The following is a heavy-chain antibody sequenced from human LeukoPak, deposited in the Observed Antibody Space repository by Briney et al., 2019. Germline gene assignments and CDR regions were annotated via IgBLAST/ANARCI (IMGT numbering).Heavy chain of an antibody. Sequence: PGGSLRLSWAAAGFTFDDPAMDWVRQARGKGLGWVSLISGDGGTTYYADSVKGRFTISRDNSKNSLYLQMNSLRTDDTALYYCAKDDVYESSGYYSNPYWGQGTLVTVSS. J-gene: IGHJ4*02. V-gene: IGHV3-43*02. CDR2: ISGDGGTT. CDR3: AKDDVYESSGYYSNPY. D-gene: IGHD3-22*01. CDR1: GFTFDDPA.